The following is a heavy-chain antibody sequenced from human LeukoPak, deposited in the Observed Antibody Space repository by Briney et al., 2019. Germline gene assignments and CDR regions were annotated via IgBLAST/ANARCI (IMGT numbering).Heavy chain of an antibody. CDR1: GFTFSNYW. CDR3: ARASAVAGTRHY. D-gene: IGHD6-19*01. CDR2: ISSSSSYR. Sequence: GGSLRLSCAASGFTFSNYWMNWVRQAPGKGLEWASSISSSSSYRYYADSVKGRFTISRDNAKNSLYLQMNSLRAEDTAVYYCARASAVAGTRHYWGQGTLVTVSS. J-gene: IGHJ4*02. V-gene: IGHV3-21*01.